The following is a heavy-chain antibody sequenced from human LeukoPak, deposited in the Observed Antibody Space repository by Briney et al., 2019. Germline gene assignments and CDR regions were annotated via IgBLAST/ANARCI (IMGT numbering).Heavy chain of an antibody. CDR3: AKDYYDSSGYWYYFDY. D-gene: IGHD3-22*01. V-gene: IGHV3-23*01. CDR2: ISGSDGST. Sequence: PGGSLRLSCAASGFTFSSYAMSWVRQAPGKGLEWVSVISGSDGSTYYADSVKGRFTISRDNSKNTLYLQMNSLRAEDTAVYYCAKDYYDSSGYWYYFDYWGQGTLVTVSS. J-gene: IGHJ4*02. CDR1: GFTFSSYA.